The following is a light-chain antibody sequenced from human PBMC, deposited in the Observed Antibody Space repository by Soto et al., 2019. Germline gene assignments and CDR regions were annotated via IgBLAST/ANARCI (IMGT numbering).Light chain of an antibody. CDR3: QQYNSYSIT. Sequence: DIQMTQSPSTLSASVGDRVSITCRASQSVGNSLAWYQQRPGKAPKLLIYDASSLESGVPTRFSGSGSGTEFTLTISSLQPDDFATYYCQQYNSYSITFGQGTRLEIK. CDR1: QSVGNS. V-gene: IGKV1-5*01. J-gene: IGKJ5*01. CDR2: DAS.